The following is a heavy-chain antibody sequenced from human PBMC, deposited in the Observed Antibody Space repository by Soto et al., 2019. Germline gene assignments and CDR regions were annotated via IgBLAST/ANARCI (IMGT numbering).Heavy chain of an antibody. J-gene: IGHJ6*02. CDR3: AKSGGMDV. Sequence: QVQLVESGGGVVQPGRSLRLSCAASGFTFSSYGMHWVRQAPGKGLEWVAVISYAGSNKYYADSVKGRFTISRDNSKKKLYLKMNSLRAEDTAVYYCAKSGGMDVWGQGTTVTVSS. CDR2: ISYAGSNK. V-gene: IGHV3-30*18. CDR1: GFTFSSYG.